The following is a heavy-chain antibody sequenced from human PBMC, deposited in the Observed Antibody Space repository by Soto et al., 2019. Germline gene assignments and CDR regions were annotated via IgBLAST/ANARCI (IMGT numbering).Heavy chain of an antibody. D-gene: IGHD5-12*01. CDR2: IGTAGDT. CDR1: GFTFSSYD. J-gene: IGHJ4*02. V-gene: IGHV3-13*01. Sequence: GGSLRLSCAASGFTFSSYDMHWVRQATGKGLEWVSAIGTAGDTYYPGSVKGRFTISRENAKNSLYLQMNSLRAGDTAVYYCARGGLTEYMEYSGYDPFDYWGQGTLVTVSS. CDR3: ARGGLTEYMEYSGYDPFDY.